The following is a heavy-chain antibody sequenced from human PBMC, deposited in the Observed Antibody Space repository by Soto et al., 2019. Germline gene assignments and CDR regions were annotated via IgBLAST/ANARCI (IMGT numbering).Heavy chain of an antibody. Sequence: PSETLSLTCNVSGVSISDTSYYWGLIRQPPGKWLEWIGTIYFSGTTFYNPSLKTRLTISVDTSKNQFSLSLCSVTAADTAVYYCARHGCHWGQGPLVTVSS. CDR2: IYFSGTT. CDR1: GVSISDTSYY. J-gene: IGHJ4*02. CDR3: ARHGCH. V-gene: IGHV4-39*01.